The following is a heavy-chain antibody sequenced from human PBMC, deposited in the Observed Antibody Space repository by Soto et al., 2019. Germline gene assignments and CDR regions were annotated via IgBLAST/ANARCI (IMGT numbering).Heavy chain of an antibody. Sequence: GGSLRLSCAASGFTFSSHAMSWVRQAPGKGLECVSGISYGGSTYYADSVKGRFTISRDNYKNTLYLQMNSLTAEDTAVYFCARGMTYYDFLTGFSAWGQGTLVTVSS. CDR1: GFTFSSHA. J-gene: IGHJ5*02. CDR2: ISYGGST. D-gene: IGHD3-9*01. CDR3: ARGMTYYDFLTGFSA. V-gene: IGHV3-23*01.